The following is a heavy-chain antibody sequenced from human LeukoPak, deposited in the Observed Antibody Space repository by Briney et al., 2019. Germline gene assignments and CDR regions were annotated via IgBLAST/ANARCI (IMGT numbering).Heavy chain of an antibody. CDR2: IYSSGSA. V-gene: IGHV4-39*01. Sequence: SETLSLTCTVSGGSISSNNYYWGWIRQPPGKGLEWIGSIYSSGSAYYNPSLKSRVTISVDTSKNQFSLRLSSVTAADTAVYYCQSRYLEWLLEYWGQGTLVTVSS. CDR1: GGSISSNNYY. CDR3: QSRYLEWLLEY. J-gene: IGHJ4*02. D-gene: IGHD3-3*01.